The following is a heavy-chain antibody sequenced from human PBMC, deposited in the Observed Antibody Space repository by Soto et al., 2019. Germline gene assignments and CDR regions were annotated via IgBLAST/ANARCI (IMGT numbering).Heavy chain of an antibody. CDR1: GGSISSYY. CDR3: VRIRYQLPSSVLWLDP. Sequence: LETLSLTCTVSGGSISSYYWSWIRQPAGKGLEWIGRIYTSGSTNYNPSLKSRVTMSVDTSQNQFSLRLISVTAADTAMYFCVRIRYQLPSSVLWLDPWGQGTPVTVSS. J-gene: IGHJ5*02. D-gene: IGHD3-16*01. CDR2: IYTSGST. V-gene: IGHV4-4*07.